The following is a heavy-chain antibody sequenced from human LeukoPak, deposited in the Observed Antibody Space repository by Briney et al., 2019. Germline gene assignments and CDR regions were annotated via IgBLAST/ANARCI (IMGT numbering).Heavy chain of an antibody. V-gene: IGHV3-30*18. CDR2: ISYDGSNK. CDR1: GFTFSSYG. D-gene: IGHD2-21*02. Sequence: GGSLRLSCAASGFTFSSYGMHWVRQAPGKGLEGVAVISYDGSNKYYADSVKGRFTISRDNSKNTLYLQMNSLRAEDTAVYYCAKDLAYCGGDCYPLYGMDVWGQGTTVTVSS. J-gene: IGHJ6*02. CDR3: AKDLAYCGGDCYPLYGMDV.